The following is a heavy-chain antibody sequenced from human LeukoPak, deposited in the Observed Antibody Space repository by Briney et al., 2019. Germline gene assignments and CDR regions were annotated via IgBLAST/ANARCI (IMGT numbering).Heavy chain of an antibody. CDR2: IRSKTYGGTT. D-gene: IGHD3-22*01. Sequence: PGRSLRLSCTASGFPFGDYTMSWFRQAPGNGLGWVGFIRSKTYGGTTEYAASVKGRFTMSRDDSKSIAYLQLNSLKTEDTAVYYCTREKSYYYDNSGSDYWGQGTLVTVSS. CDR1: GFPFGDYT. CDR3: TREKSYYYDNSGSDY. V-gene: IGHV3-49*03. J-gene: IGHJ4*02.